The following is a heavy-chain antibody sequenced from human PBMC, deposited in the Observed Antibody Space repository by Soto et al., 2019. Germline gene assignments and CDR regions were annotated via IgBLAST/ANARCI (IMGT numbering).Heavy chain of an antibody. J-gene: IGHJ3*02. CDR1: GFTFSSYG. CDR3: AKAQGSGTGAFDI. CDR2: ISYDGSNK. V-gene: IGHV3-30*18. Sequence: GGSLRLSCAASGFTFSSYGMHWVRQAPGKGLEWVAVISYDGSNKYYADSVKGRFTISRDNSKNTLYLQMNSLRAEDTAVYYCAKAQGSGTGAFDIWRQGTMVT. D-gene: IGHD3-3*01.